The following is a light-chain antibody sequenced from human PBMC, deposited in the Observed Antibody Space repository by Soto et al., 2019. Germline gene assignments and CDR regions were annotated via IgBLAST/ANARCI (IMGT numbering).Light chain of an antibody. CDR3: SSYTSSSPWV. V-gene: IGLV2-14*01. Sequence: QSVLTQPASVSGSPGQSITISCTGTRSDVGGYNYVSWYQQHPGKAPKLMIYEVSNRPSGVSNRFSGSKSGNTASLTISGLQAEDEAEYYCSSYTSSSPWVFGGGTKVTVL. CDR2: EVS. CDR1: RSDVGGYNY. J-gene: IGLJ3*02.